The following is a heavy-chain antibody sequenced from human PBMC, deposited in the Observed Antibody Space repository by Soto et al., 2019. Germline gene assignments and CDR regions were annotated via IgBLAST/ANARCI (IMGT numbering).Heavy chain of an antibody. CDR3: ARDIGGSFLFQF. V-gene: IGHV3-48*02. J-gene: IGHJ1*01. CDR2: VSGGSKTI. D-gene: IGHD1-26*01. Sequence: EVQLVESGGGVVQPGESLRLSCAASGFSFKTYSMSWVRQAPGKGLEWVAYVSGGSKTISYADSVKGRFTVSRDNAKNSMFLQMNSLRDEDTAVYYCARDIGGSFLFQFWGQGTLVTVSS. CDR1: GFSFKTYS.